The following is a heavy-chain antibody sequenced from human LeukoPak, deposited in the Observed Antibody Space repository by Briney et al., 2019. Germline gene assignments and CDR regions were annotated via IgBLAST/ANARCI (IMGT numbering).Heavy chain of an antibody. Sequence: GGSLRLSCAASGFYFRDHWMDWVRQAPGKGLEWVGHIKTDGSETYYLDSLKGRISISRDNTNNALYLQMNSLRVEDTAVYYCARDLTVVVPAATTQYYYGMDVWGQGTTVTVSS. CDR3: ARDLTVVVPAATTQYYYGMDV. J-gene: IGHJ6*02. V-gene: IGHV3-7*03. CDR1: GFYFRDHW. D-gene: IGHD2-2*01. CDR2: IKTDGSET.